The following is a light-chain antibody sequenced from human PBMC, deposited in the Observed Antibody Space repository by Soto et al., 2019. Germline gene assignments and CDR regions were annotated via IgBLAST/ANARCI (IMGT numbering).Light chain of an antibody. Sequence: DIVLTHSPGSLAVSLGERATINCKSSQSVLYSSNNKNYLAWYRQKPGQPPKLLIYWASTRESGVPDRFSGSGSGTDFTLTISSLQAEDVAVYYCQQYYSTPLTFGGGTKVDI. CDR2: WAS. CDR1: QSVLYSSNNKNY. CDR3: QQYYSTPLT. V-gene: IGKV4-1*01. J-gene: IGKJ4*01.